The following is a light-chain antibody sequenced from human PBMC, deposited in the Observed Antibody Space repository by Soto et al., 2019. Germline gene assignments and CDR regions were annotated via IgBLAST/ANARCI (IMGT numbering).Light chain of an antibody. Sequence: DIVLTQTPLSSPVTLGQPASISCRSSQSLVHSDGNTYLSWLQQRPGQPPRLLIYKISSRFSGVPDRFSGSGAGTDFTLTISRVEAEEAGVYYCMQPTQFPWAFGQGTKVEIK. V-gene: IGKV2-24*01. CDR3: MQPTQFPWA. CDR1: QSLVHSDGNTY. CDR2: KIS. J-gene: IGKJ1*01.